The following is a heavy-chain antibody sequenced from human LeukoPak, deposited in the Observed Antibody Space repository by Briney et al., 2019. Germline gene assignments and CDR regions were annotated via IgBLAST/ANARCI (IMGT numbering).Heavy chain of an antibody. CDR1: GGSISSYY. V-gene: IGHV4-4*07. CDR2: IYTSGST. D-gene: IGHD6-13*01. J-gene: IGHJ3*02. CDR3: AREGIAAAEGTFDI. Sequence: PSETLSLTCTVSGGSISSYYWSWIRQPAGRGLEWIGRIYTSGSTNSNPSLKSRVTMSLDTSKNQFSLKLSSVTAADTAVYYCAREGIAAAEGTFDIWGQGTMVTVSS.